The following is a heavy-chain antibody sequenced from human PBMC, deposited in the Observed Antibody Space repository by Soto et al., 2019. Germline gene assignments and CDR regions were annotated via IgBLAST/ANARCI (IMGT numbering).Heavy chain of an antibody. CDR3: ARDRVVPAAMIDY. D-gene: IGHD2-2*01. V-gene: IGHV3-74*01. CDR2: INSDGSST. CDR1: GFTFSSYW. J-gene: IGHJ4*02. Sequence: PGGSLRLSCAASGFTFSSYWMHWVRQAPGKGLVWVSRINSDGSSTSYADSVKGRFTISRDNAKNTLYLQMSSLRAEDTAVYYCARDRVVPAAMIDYWGQGTLVTVSS.